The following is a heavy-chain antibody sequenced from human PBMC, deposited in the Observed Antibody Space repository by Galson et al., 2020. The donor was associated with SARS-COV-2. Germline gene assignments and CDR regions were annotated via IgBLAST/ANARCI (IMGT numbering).Heavy chain of an antibody. CDR1: GFTFSNAW. D-gene: IGHD3-9*01. V-gene: IGHV3-15*01. Sequence: GESLKISCAASGFTFSNAWMSWVRQAPGKGLEWVGRIKSKTDGGTTDYNAPVEGRFTISRDDSKSTLYLQMNSLKTEDTAIYYCTRYYWEIHYGAIDCWGLGALVTVSS. J-gene: IGHJ4*02. CDR3: TRYYWEIHYGAIDC. CDR2: IKSKTDGGTT.